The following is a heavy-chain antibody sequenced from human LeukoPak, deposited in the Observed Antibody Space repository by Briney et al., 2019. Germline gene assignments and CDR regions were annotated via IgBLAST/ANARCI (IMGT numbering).Heavy chain of an antibody. CDR3: ARETVASIGHYYGMDV. D-gene: IGHD6-19*01. J-gene: IGHJ6*02. Sequence: PSETLSLTCTVSGGSISCSNWWSWVRQPPGKGLEWIGEIYHSGSTNYNPSLKSRVTISVDKSKNQLSLKLSSVTAADTAVYYCARETVASIGHYYGMDVWGQGTTVTVSS. CDR2: IYHSGST. V-gene: IGHV4-4*02. CDR1: GGSISCSNW.